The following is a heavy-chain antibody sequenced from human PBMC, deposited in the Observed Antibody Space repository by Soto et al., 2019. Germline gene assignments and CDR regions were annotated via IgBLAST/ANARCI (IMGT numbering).Heavy chain of an antibody. CDR3: ARQIGYCSGGSCYFNYYYYMDV. J-gene: IGHJ6*03. D-gene: IGHD2-15*01. Sequence: EVQLVQSGAEVKKPGESLKISCKGSGYSFTSYWIGWVRQMPGKGLEWMGIIYPGDSDTRYSPSFQGQVTISADKSISTAYLQWSSLKASDTAMYYCARQIGYCSGGSCYFNYYYYMDVWGKGTTVTVSS. V-gene: IGHV5-51*01. CDR2: IYPGDSDT. CDR1: GYSFTSYW.